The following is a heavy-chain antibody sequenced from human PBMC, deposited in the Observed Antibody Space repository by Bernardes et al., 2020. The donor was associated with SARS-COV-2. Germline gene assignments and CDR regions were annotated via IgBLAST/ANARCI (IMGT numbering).Heavy chain of an antibody. CDR1: GFTFSTYA. J-gene: IGHJ5*02. CDR2: ITGSGATT. Sequence: SLRLSCAASGFTFSTYAMSWVRQAPGKGLEWVSTITGSGATTYYADPVKGRFTISRDNSKNTLYLHMNSLRAEDTALYYCAKDPVVVVESATWGWFDPWGQGTLVTVSS. CDR3: AKDPVVVVESATWGWFDP. D-gene: IGHD2-15*01. V-gene: IGHV3-23*01.